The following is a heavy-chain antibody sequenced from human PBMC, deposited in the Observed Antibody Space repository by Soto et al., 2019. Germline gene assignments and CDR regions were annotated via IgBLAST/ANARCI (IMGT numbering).Heavy chain of an antibody. V-gene: IGHV4-30-4*01. Sequence: PSETLSLTCTVSGGSISSGDYYWIWIRQTALKGLECIRYIYYSESTSYNTSLMSLVIISIDTSKTQFSLKLSSVPTAATAVYFCARTAMVWYFDYWGQGTLVTVSS. CDR1: GGSISSGDYY. CDR3: ARTAMVWYFDY. CDR2: IYYSEST. J-gene: IGHJ4*02. D-gene: IGHD5-18*01.